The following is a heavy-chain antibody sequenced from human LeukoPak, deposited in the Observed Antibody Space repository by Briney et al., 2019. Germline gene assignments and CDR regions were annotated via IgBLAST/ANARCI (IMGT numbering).Heavy chain of an antibody. CDR3: AKCHVSGSYVSYGMDV. J-gene: IGHJ6*02. CDR2: ISGSGGST. CDR1: GFTFSSYA. V-gene: IGHV3-23*01. D-gene: IGHD1-26*01. Sequence: PGGSLRLSCAASGFTFSSYAMSWVRQAPGKGLEWVSAISGSGGSTYYADSVKGRFTISRDNSKNTLYLQMNSLRAEDTAVYYCAKCHVSGSYVSYGMDVWGQGTTVTVSS.